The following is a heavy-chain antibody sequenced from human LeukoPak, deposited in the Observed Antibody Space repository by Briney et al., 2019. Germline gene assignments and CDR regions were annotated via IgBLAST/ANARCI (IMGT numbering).Heavy chain of an antibody. CDR1: GFTFSNYE. J-gene: IGHJ4*02. D-gene: IGHD1-26*01. CDR2: ISSSGTTI. Sequence: GGSLRLSCAASGFTFSNYEMNWGRKAPGKGLEWVSYISSSGTTIYYADSVKGRFTISRDNAKNSLYLLMNSLRAEDTAVYYCARDNSGSYGMFYYFDYWGQGTLVTVSS. V-gene: IGHV3-48*03. CDR3: ARDNSGSYGMFYYFDY.